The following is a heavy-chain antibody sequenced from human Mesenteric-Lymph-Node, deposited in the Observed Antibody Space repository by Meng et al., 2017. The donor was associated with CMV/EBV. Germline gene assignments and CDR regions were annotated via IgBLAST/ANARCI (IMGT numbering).Heavy chain of an antibody. CDR3: ARGGAYCGGDCYFPLGYYYYGMDV. CDR1: GYTFTSYY. Sequence: ASVKVSCKASGYTFTSYYMHWVRQAPGQGLEWMGIINPSGGSTSYAQKFQGRVTMTRDTSTRTVYMELSSLRSEDTAVYYCARGGAYCGGDCYFPLGYYYYGMDVWGQGTTVTVSS. J-gene: IGHJ6*02. V-gene: IGHV1-46*01. D-gene: IGHD2-21*01. CDR2: INPSGGST.